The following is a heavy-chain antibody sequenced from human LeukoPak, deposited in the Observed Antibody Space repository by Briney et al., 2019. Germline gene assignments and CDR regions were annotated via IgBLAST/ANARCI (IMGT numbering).Heavy chain of an antibody. CDR1: GLTFSNYA. CDR2: ISGGGVTT. J-gene: IGHJ6*04. Sequence: TGGSLRLSCAASGLTFSNYAMTWVRQAPGKGLEWVSGISGGGVTTYYAASVKGRFTISRHNSQTTLYLPMNSLRAEDTAVYYCAKEVGYNSGWYYGMDVWGKGTTVTVSS. V-gene: IGHV3-23*01. D-gene: IGHD6-19*01. CDR3: AKEVGYNSGWYYGMDV.